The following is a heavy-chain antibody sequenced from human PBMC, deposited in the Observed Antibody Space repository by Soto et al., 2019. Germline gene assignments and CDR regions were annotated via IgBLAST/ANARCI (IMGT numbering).Heavy chain of an antibody. J-gene: IGHJ4*02. CDR1: GGSISSGGYY. CDR3: ARGRSSTSPYPIGY. D-gene: IGHD2-2*01. CDR2: IYYSGST. V-gene: IGHV4-31*03. Sequence: QVQLQESGPGLVKPSQTLSLTCTVSGGSISSGGYYWSWIRQHPGKGLEWIGYIYYSGSTYYNPSLESRVTISVDTSKNQFALKLSSVTAADTAVYYCARGRSSTSPYPIGYWGQGTLVTVSS.